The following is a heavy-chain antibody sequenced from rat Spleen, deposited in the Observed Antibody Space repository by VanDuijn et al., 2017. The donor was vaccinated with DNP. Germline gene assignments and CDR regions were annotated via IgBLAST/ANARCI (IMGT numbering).Heavy chain of an antibody. D-gene: IGHD1-10*01. CDR3: ATQDNNSGFAY. CDR2: IIYDGSRT. CDR1: GFTFSNYG. J-gene: IGHJ3*01. V-gene: IGHV5-29*01. Sequence: EVQLVESGGGLVQPGRSMKLSCAASGFTFSNYGMHWIRQAPTKGLEWVATIIYDGSRTYYRDSVKGRFTISRDNAKSTLYLQMDSLRSEDTATYYCATQDNNSGFAYWGQGTLVTVSS.